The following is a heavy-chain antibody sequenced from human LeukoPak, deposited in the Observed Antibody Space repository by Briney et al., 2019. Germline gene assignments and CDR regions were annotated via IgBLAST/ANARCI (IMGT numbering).Heavy chain of an antibody. CDR1: SDFFSSVTDY. V-gene: IGHV4-39*07. D-gene: IGHD6-13*01. J-gene: IGHJ4*02. Sequence: PSETLSLTCTVSSDFFSSVTDYWAWIRQPPGKGLEWIASGDYSGGTYYNPSLESRVAISADMSKNQISLKLSSVTAADTALYYCAKDTGFGSWYGGYYFDYWGQGTLVTVSS. CDR3: AKDTGFGSWYGGYYFDY. CDR2: GDYSGGT.